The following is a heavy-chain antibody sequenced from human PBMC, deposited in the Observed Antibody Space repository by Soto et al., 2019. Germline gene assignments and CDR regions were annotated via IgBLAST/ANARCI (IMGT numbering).Heavy chain of an antibody. Sequence: GGSLRLSCAASGFSLSTYWMSWVRQAPGRGLEWVATIRQDGGETHYVDYVKGRFSISRDNAMNSLYLQVNSLTAEDTAIFYCARGCGSAHCPYYFTLWGQGTQVTVSS. J-gene: IGHJ4*02. D-gene: IGHD6-19*01. V-gene: IGHV3-7*01. CDR3: ARGCGSAHCPYYFTL. CDR1: GFSLSTYW. CDR2: IRQDGGET.